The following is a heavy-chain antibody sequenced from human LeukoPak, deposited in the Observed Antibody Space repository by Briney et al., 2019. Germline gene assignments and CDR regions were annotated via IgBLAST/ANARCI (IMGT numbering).Heavy chain of an antibody. CDR1: GGSISNYY. V-gene: IGHV4-4*07. CDR2: IHSSGTT. D-gene: IGHD5-24*01. Sequence: SETLSLTCTVSGGSISNYYWTWIRQPAGKGLEWIGRIHSSGTTYFNPSLWSRLTMSIDTSQNQFSLKLTAVTAADTAVYYCARDQFRSSFDYWGQGTLVTVSS. J-gene: IGHJ4*02. CDR3: ARDQFRSSFDY.